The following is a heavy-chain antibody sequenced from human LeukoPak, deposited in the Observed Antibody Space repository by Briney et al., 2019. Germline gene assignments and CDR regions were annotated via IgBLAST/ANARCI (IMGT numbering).Heavy chain of an antibody. V-gene: IGHV1-18*01. CDR1: GYTFTSYG. J-gene: IGHJ4*02. D-gene: IGHD3-10*01. Sequence: ASVKVSCKASGYTFTSYGISWVRQAPGQRLEWMGWISAYNGIANYAQKFQGRVTITADKSTSTAYMELSSLRSEDTAVYYCARDPPSMVRGVKESLDYWGQGTLVTVSS. CDR3: ARDPPSMVRGVKESLDY. CDR2: ISAYNGIA.